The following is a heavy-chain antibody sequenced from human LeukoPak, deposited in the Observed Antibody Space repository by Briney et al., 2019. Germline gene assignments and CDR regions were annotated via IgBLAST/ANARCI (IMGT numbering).Heavy chain of an antibody. CDR3: AKTGAVAYSSVVY. D-gene: IGHD2-15*01. Sequence: GGSLRLSYAASGFTFSSFAMTWVRQAPGKGLEWVSIISASGGTTDYADSVKGQFTISRDNSKNTLYLQMNSLRADDTAVYYCAKTGAVAYSSVVYWGQGTLVTVSS. J-gene: IGHJ4*02. V-gene: IGHV3-23*01. CDR1: GFTFSSFA. CDR2: ISASGGTT.